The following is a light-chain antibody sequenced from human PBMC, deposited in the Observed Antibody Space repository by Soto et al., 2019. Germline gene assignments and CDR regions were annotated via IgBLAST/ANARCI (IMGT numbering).Light chain of an antibody. CDR2: DVR. CDR3: SSYTTSSTVI. V-gene: IGLV2-14*03. Sequence: QSALTQPASVSGSPGQSITISCTGTVSDVGNYNYVTWYQQHPGKAPKRMIYDVRNRPSGVSNRFSGSKSGNTASLTISGLQAEDEADYYCSSYTTSSTVIFGGGTKLTVL. CDR1: VSDVGNYNY. J-gene: IGLJ2*01.